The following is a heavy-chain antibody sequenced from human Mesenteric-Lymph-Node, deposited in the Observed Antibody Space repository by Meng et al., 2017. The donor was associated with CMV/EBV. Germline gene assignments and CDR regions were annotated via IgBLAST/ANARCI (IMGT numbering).Heavy chain of an antibody. D-gene: IGHD6-19*01. V-gene: IGHV1-69*04. J-gene: IGHJ4*02. CDR2: IIPILGIA. CDR3: ARGESDSGGWYAIDY. Sequence: SGGTFSSYAINWVRQAPGQGLEWMGRIIPILGIANYAQKFQGRVTITADKSTSTAYMELSSLRSEDTAVYYCARGESDSGGWYAIDYWGQGTLVTVSS. CDR1: GGTFSSYA.